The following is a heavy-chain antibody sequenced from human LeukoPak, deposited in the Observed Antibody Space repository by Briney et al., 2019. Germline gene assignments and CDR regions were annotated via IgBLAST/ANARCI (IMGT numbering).Heavy chain of an antibody. CDR3: ARDRTAGTGFTDV. CDR2: INPNSGGT. CDR1: GYTFTGYY. V-gene: IGHV1-2*02. J-gene: IGHJ6*04. Sequence: GASVKASCKASGYTFTGYYMHWVRQAPGQGLEWMGWINPNSGGTNYAQKFQGRVTMTRDTSISTAYMELSRLRSDDTAVYYCARDRTAGTGFTDVWGKGTTVTVSS. D-gene: IGHD3/OR15-3a*01.